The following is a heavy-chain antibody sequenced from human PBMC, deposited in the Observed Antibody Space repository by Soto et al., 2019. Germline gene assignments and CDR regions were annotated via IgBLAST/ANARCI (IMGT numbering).Heavy chain of an antibody. J-gene: IGHJ4*02. Sequence: QITLMESGPTLVKPTQTLTLTCTFSGFSISTSGVGVGWIRQPPGKALEWLALIYWDDDKRYSPILKSRLTINKDTSKNQVVLTVTNMDPVDTATYYCAHRDGNMVRGVISFDYWGQGTLVTVSS. D-gene: IGHD3-10*01. CDR1: GFSISTSGVG. CDR3: AHRDGNMVRGVISFDY. V-gene: IGHV2-5*02. CDR2: IYWDDDK.